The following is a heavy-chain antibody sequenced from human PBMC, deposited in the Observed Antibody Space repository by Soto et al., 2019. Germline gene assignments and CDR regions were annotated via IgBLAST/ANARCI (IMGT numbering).Heavy chain of an antibody. CDR3: AREGRGKKAGYNGLVSLGY. CDR1: GSRFSNYV. V-gene: IGHV1-69*06. D-gene: IGHD2-2*02. CDR2: IIPIFNST. J-gene: IGHJ4*02. Sequence: QVQLVQSGAEVKTPGSSLKVSCKVSGSRFSNYVISWVRQAPGHGLEWLGRIIPIFNSTKYAQSFQGRVTIPADKSTRTASLELSSLRSDDTAVYYCAREGRGKKAGYNGLVSLGYWGQGTLVTVSS.